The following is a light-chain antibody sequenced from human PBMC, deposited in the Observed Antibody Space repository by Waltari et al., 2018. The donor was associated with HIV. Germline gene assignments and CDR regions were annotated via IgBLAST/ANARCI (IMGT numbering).Light chain of an antibody. CDR2: EVT. V-gene: IGLV2-14*01. J-gene: IGLJ3*02. Sequence: QSALTQPASVSGSPGQSITISCTGTNSDVGGYNFVSWYQHHPGQAPKLMIYEVTNRPAGLSNRFSGSKSGNTASLTISGLQAEDEADYYCTSYTSNNTLMFGGGTKVTVL. CDR1: NSDVGGYNF. CDR3: TSYTSNNTLM.